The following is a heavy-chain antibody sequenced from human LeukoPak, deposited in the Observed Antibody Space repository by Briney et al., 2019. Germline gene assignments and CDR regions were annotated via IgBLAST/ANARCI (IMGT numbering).Heavy chain of an antibody. D-gene: IGHD3-16*01. J-gene: IGHJ4*02. CDR1: GFTFSNYS. CDR2: IGLNT. CDR3: ARDSVPLGAPGKNGDFFDC. Sequence: GGSLRLSCADSGFTFSNYSMSWVRQAPGKELEGVSAIGLNTYYTDSEKGRFTISRDNAKNTLYLQMNRLSAEDTALYYCARDSVPLGAPGKNGDFFDCWGQGTLVTVSS. V-gene: IGHV3-23*01.